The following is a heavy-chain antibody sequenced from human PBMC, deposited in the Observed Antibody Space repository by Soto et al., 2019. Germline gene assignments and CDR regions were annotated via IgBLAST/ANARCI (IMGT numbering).Heavy chain of an antibody. Sequence: GGSLRLSCAASGFTVSSNYMSWVRQAPGKGLEWVSVIYSGGSTYYADSVKGRFTISRDNSKNTLYLQMNSLRAEDTAVYYCARELSPSGYDPGTFDYWGQGTLVTVSS. CDR2: IYSGGST. D-gene: IGHD5-12*01. V-gene: IGHV3-66*01. J-gene: IGHJ4*02. CDR3: ARELSPSGYDPGTFDY. CDR1: GFTVSSNY.